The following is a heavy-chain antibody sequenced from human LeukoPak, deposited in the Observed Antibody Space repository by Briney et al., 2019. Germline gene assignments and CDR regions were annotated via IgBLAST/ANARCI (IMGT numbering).Heavy chain of an antibody. CDR2: ISYDGSNK. CDR1: GFTFSSYA. J-gene: IGHJ3*02. V-gene: IGHV3-30*04. CDR3: ARVGIAVAGNGGAFYI. D-gene: IGHD6-19*01. Sequence: PGGSLRLSCAASGFTFSSYAMHWVRQAPGKGLEWVADISYDGSNKYYADSVKGRFTISRDNSKNTLYLQMNRLRAEDTAVYYCARVGIAVAGNGGAFYIWGQGAMFTVSS.